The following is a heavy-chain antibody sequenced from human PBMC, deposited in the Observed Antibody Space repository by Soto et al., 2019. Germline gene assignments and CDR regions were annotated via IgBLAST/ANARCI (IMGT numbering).Heavy chain of an antibody. Sequence: QVQLVQSGAEVKKPGSSVKVSCKASGGTFSSYTISWVRQAPGQGLEWMGRIIPILGIANYAQKFQGRVTITADKSTSTAYMELSSRRSEDTAVYYCARDRGMGGDCSGGSCYRGAFDIWGQGTMVTVSS. D-gene: IGHD2-15*01. CDR2: IIPILGIA. CDR1: GGTFSSYT. CDR3: ARDRGMGGDCSGGSCYRGAFDI. J-gene: IGHJ3*02. V-gene: IGHV1-69*08.